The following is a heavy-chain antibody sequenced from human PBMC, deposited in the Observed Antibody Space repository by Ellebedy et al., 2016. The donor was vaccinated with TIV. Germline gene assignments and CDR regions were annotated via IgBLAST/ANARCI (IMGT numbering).Heavy chain of an antibody. Sequence: GESLKISCVASGFTFSAYAMTWVRQSPGKGLEWVSGISGSGVKTFYADSVKGRFTISRDNSKNTLYLEMNSLTAEDTAVYFCAKIVRQSSGWSTGVDHWGQGTLVTVSS. D-gene: IGHD6-19*01. CDR3: AKIVRQSSGWSTGVDH. V-gene: IGHV3-23*01. J-gene: IGHJ5*02. CDR2: ISGSGVKT. CDR1: GFTFSAYA.